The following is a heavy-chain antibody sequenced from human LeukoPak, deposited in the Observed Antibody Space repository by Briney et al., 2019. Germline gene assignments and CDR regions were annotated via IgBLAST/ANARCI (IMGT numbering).Heavy chain of an antibody. Sequence: SETLSLTCAVYGGSFSGYYWSWIRQPPGKGLEWIGEINHSGSTNYNPSLKSRVTTSVDTSKNQFSLKLSSVTAADTAVYYCASRYCSSTSCYNNWFDPWGQGTLVTVSS. D-gene: IGHD2-2*01. CDR2: INHSGST. J-gene: IGHJ5*02. V-gene: IGHV4-34*01. CDR3: ASRYCSSTSCYNNWFDP. CDR1: GGSFSGYY.